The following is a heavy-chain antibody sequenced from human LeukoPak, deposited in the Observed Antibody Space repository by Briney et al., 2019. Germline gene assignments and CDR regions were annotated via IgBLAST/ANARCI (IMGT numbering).Heavy chain of an antibody. CDR1: GGSISSSSYY. CDR3: ARLPLRYFDWLLYGPYYYYMDV. Sequence: PSETLSLTCTVSGGSISSSSYYWGWIRQPPGKGLEWIGSIYYSGSTYYNPSLKSRVTISVDTSKNQFSLKLSSVTAADTAVYYCARLPLRYFDWLLYGPYYYYMDVWGKGTTVTISS. D-gene: IGHD3-9*01. V-gene: IGHV4-39*01. CDR2: IYYSGST. J-gene: IGHJ6*03.